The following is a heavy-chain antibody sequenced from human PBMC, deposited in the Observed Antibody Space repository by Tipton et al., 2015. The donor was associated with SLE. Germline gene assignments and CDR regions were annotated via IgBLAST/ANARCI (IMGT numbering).Heavy chain of an antibody. CDR1: GYIFTSHD. CDR3: ASAYYDFWSGYYNWFDP. J-gene: IGHJ5*02. D-gene: IGHD3-3*01. CDR2: MNPATGNT. Sequence: QSGAEVKKPGASVKVSCKASGYIFTSHDINWVRQATGQGLEWMGWMNPATGNTGYAQKFQGRVTMTRNTSIGTAYMELNSLTSEDTAVYYCASAYYDFWSGYYNWFDPWGQGTLVTVSS. V-gene: IGHV1-8*01.